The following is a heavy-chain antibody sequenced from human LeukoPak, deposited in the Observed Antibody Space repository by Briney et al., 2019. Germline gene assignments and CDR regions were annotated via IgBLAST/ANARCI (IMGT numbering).Heavy chain of an antibody. J-gene: IGHJ4*02. CDR1: GYTFTSYG. CDR2: IKQDGSEK. Sequence: SCKASGYTFTSYGISLVRQAPGKGLEWVANIKQDGSEKYYVDSVKGRFTISRDNAKNSLYLQMNSLRAEDTAVYYCARGGGSYYKYWGQGTLVTVSS. CDR3: ARGGGSYYKY. V-gene: IGHV3-7*04. D-gene: IGHD1-26*01.